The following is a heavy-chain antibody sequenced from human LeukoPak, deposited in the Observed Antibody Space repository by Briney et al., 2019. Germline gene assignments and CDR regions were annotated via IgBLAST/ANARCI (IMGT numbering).Heavy chain of an antibody. V-gene: IGHV4-38-2*02. CDR3: ARDQPRGTIAARPTAFEI. J-gene: IGHJ3*02. CDR2: IHHSGRT. D-gene: IGHD6-6*01. Sequence: PSETLSLTCTVSGYSISSDYYWGWIRQPPGKGLEWIGSIHHSGRTYYNPSLKSRVTISIDTSKNQFSLKLSSVTAADTAVYYCARDQPRGTIAARPTAFEIWGQGTMVTVSS. CDR1: GYSISSDYY.